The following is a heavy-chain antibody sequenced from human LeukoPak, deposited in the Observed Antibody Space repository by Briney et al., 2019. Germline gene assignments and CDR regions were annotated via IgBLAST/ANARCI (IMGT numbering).Heavy chain of an antibody. V-gene: IGHV4-59*01. CDR1: GGSISSYY. D-gene: IGHD6-19*01. Sequence: SETLSLTCTVSGGSISSYYWSWIRQPPGKGLEWIGYIYYSGNTNYNPSLKSRVTISVDTSKNQFSLKLSSVTAADTAVYYCARGPNSSGFEYWGQGTLVTVSS. CDR2: IYYSGNT. J-gene: IGHJ4*02. CDR3: ARGPNSSGFEY.